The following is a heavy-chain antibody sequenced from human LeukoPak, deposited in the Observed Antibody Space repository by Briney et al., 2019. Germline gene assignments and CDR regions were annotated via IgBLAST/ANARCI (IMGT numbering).Heavy chain of an antibody. CDR3: ARVHSKDYYYYMDV. D-gene: IGHD4-11*01. J-gene: IGHJ6*03. CDR2: IYTSGST. V-gene: IGHV4-4*07. CDR1: GGSISSYY. Sequence: PSETLSLTCTVSGGSISSYYWSWIRQPAGKGLEWIGRIYTSGSTYYNPSLKSRVTISVDTSKNQFSLKLSSVTAADTAVYYCARVHSKDYYYYMDVWGKGTTVTVSS.